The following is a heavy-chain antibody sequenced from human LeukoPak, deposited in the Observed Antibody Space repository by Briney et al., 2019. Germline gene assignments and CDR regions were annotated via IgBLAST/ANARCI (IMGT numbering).Heavy chain of an antibody. J-gene: IGHJ4*02. CDR2: ISGSGGST. V-gene: IGHV3-23*01. CDR3: ANSLGPTPSY. D-gene: IGHD7-27*01. CDR1: GFTFSSYL. Sequence: QPGGSLRLSCAASGFTFSSYLMSWVPQAPGKGLEWVSAISGSGGSTYYADSVKGRFTISRDNSKNTLYLQMNSLRAEDTAVYYCANSLGPTPSYWGQGTLVTVSS.